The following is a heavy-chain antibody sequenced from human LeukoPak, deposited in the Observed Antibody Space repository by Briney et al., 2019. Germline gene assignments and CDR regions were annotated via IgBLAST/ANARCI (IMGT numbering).Heavy chain of an antibody. Sequence: SETLSLTCTVSGDSISSSSSYWGWIRQPPGKGLEWIGSIYYSGNTYYNTSLKSRVTMSADTSKNQFSLKLSSVTAADTAVYYCARAYDSGGYYAYSFDYWGQGTLVTVSS. CDR3: ARAYDSGGYYAYSFDY. CDR1: GDSISSSSSY. J-gene: IGHJ4*02. CDR2: IYYSGNT. D-gene: IGHD3-22*01. V-gene: IGHV4-39*01.